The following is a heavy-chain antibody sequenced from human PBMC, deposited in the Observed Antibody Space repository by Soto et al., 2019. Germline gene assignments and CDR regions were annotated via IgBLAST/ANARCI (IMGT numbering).Heavy chain of an antibody. CDR3: ARTGCSGGSCYGYYYGMDV. Sequence: GGSLRLSCAASGFTFSSYAMHWVRQAPGKGLEWVAVISYDGSNKYYADSVKGRFTISRDNSKNTLYLQMNSLRAEDTAVYYCARTGCSGGSCYGYYYGMDVWGQGTTVTVSS. V-gene: IGHV3-30-3*01. CDR1: GFTFSSYA. J-gene: IGHJ6*02. D-gene: IGHD2-15*01. CDR2: ISYDGSNK.